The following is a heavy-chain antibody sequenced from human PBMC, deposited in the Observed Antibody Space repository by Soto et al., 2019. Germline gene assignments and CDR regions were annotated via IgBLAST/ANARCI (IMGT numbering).Heavy chain of an antibody. CDR2: IIPILGIA. D-gene: IGHD4-17*01. J-gene: IGHJ4*02. V-gene: IGHV1-69*02. CDR1: GGTFSSYT. Sequence: GASVKVSCKASGGTFSSYTISWVRQAPGQGLEWMGRIIPILGIANYAQKFQGRVTITADKSTSTAYMELSSLRSKDTAVYYCARAVGYGDYEAQCYFYYWGQGTLVTVSS. CDR3: ARAVGYGDYEAQCYFYY.